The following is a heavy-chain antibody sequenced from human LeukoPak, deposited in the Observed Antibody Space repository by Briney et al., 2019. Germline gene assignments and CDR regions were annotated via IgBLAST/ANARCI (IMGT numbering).Heavy chain of an antibody. J-gene: IGHJ6*03. V-gene: IGHV1-69*13. Sequence: SVKVSCKASGGTFSSYAISWVRQAPGQGLEWMGGIIPIFGTANYAQKFQGRVTITADESTSTAYMELSSLRSEDTAVYYCARGIYDFWSGYPPYYYYYMDVWGKGTTVTVSS. CDR2: IIPIFGTA. CDR1: GGTFSSYA. D-gene: IGHD3-3*01. CDR3: ARGIYDFWSGYPPYYYYYMDV.